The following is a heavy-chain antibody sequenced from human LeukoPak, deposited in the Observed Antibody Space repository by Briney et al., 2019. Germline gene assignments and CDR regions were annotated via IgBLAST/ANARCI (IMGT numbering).Heavy chain of an antibody. CDR3: ARAARGFLYYFDY. D-gene: IGHD6-6*01. CDR1: GGSISSYY. V-gene: IGHV4-59*08. Sequence: SETLSLTCTVSGGSISSYYWSWIRQPPGKGLEWIGYIYYSGSTNYNPSLKSRVTISVDTSKNQFSLKLSPVTAADTAVYYCARAARGFLYYFDYWGQGTLVTVSS. CDR2: IYYSGST. J-gene: IGHJ4*02.